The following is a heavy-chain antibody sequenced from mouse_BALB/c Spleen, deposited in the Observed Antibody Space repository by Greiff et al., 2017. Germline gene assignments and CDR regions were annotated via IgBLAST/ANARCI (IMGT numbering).Heavy chain of an antibody. CDR2: INPYNDGT. V-gene: IGHV1-14*01. CDR1: GYTFTSYV. D-gene: IGHD2-4*01. CDR3: ARRLSTMITTDYAMDY. Sequence: EVQLQQSGPELVKPGASVKMSCKASGYTFTSYVMHWVKQKPGQGLEWIGYINPYNDGTKYNEKFKGKATLTSDKSSSTAYMELSSLTSEDSAVYYCARRLSTMITTDYAMDYWGQGTSVTVSS. J-gene: IGHJ4*01.